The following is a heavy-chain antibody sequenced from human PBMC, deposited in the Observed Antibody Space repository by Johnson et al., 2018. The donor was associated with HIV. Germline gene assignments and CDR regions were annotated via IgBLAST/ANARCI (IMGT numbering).Heavy chain of an antibody. J-gene: IGHJ3*02. CDR3: AKDQLVGATYAAFDI. D-gene: IGHD1-26*01. V-gene: IGHV3-30*02. Sequence: QVQLVESGGGVVQPGGSLRLSCAASGFTFSSYGMHWVRQAPGKGLEWVAFIRYDGSNKYYSDYVKGRFTISRDNSKNTLYLQMNSLRPEDTAVYYCAKDQLVGATYAAFDIWGQGTMVTVSS. CDR2: IRYDGSNK. CDR1: GFTFSSYG.